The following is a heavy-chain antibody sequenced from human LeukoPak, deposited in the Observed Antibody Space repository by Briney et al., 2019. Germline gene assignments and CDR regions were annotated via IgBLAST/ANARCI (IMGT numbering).Heavy chain of an antibody. V-gene: IGHV1-8*01. CDR1: GYTFTSYD. CDR2: TNPNSGNT. D-gene: IGHD3-3*01. Sequence: ASVKVSCKASGYTFTSYDINWVRRATGQGLEWMGWTNPNSGNTGYAQKFQGRVTMTRNTSISTAYMELSSLRSEDTAVYYCARASITIFGVVTPQDMDVWGKGTTVTVSS. CDR3: ARASITIFGVVTPQDMDV. J-gene: IGHJ6*03.